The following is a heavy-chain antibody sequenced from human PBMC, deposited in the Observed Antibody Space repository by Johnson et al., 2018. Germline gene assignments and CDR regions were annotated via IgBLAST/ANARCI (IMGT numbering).Heavy chain of an antibody. J-gene: IGHJ6*02. CDR2: IWYAGSNK. Sequence: VQLGESGGGVVQPVRSLRISCAASGFIFSNYGIHWVRQAPGKGMEWVGVIWYAGSNKYYGDAVKGRFTISRDNSKNTLYLQMNSLRAEDTAVYYCAREGDGLDVWGQGTTVTVSS. CDR1: GFIFSNYG. D-gene: IGHD3-16*01. CDR3: AREGDGLDV. V-gene: IGHV3-33*01.